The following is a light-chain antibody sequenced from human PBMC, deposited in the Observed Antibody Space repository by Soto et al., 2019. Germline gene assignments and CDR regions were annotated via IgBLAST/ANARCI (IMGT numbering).Light chain of an antibody. CDR2: EVT. V-gene: IGLV2-14*03. CDR3: CSYVSSKTYL. J-gene: IGLJ1*01. CDR1: RLDVGGYNY. Sequence: SVLTQPASVSGSPGQSITISCTGTRLDVGGYNYVSWYQQQPGKAPKLIIYEVTNRPSGVSDRFSGSKSDNTASLTISGLQTEDEADYYCCSYVSSKTYLFGTGTKVTVL.